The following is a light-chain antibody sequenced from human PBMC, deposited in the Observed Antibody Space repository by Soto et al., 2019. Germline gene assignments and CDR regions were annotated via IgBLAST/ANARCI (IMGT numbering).Light chain of an antibody. Sequence: DIQMTQSPSTLSASVGDRVTITCRAIQSISDWLAWYQQTPGKAPKLLIYKASSLQGGVPSRFSGSGSGTEFTLTISSMQPDDFATFYCQQYNSYPYTFGQGTKLEIK. J-gene: IGKJ2*01. CDR2: KAS. CDR1: QSISDW. V-gene: IGKV1-5*03. CDR3: QQYNSYPYT.